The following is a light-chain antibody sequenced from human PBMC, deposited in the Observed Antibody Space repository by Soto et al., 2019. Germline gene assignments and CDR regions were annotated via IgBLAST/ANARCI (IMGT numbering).Light chain of an antibody. J-gene: IGLJ1*01. Sequence: QSVLTQPASVSGSPGQSITISCTGTSSDVGGYNYVSWYQQHPGKAPQLMIYEVSNRPSGVSSRFSGSKSGNTASLTISGLQAEDEADYYCSSYRSSSSFVFGTGTKVTVL. CDR2: EVS. V-gene: IGLV2-14*01. CDR3: SSYRSSSSFV. CDR1: SSDVGGYNY.